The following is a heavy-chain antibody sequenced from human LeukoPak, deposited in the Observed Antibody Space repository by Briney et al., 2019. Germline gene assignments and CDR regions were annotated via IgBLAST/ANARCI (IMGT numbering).Heavy chain of an antibody. J-gene: IGHJ4*02. CDR2: IIPILGIA. V-gene: IGHV1-69*04. CDR3: ARGIVGATTDY. CDR1: GGTFSSYA. Sequence: SVKVSCKASGGTFSSYAISWVRQAPGQGLEWMGRIIPILGIANYAQKFQGRVTITADKSTSTAYMELSSLRSEDTAVYYCARGIVGATTDYWGQGTLVTVSS. D-gene: IGHD1-26*01.